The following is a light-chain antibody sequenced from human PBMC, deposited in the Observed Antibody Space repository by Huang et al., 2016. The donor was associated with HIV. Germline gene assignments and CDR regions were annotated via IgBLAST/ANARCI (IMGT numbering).Light chain of an antibody. CDR3: QQYNDWPPIT. CDR1: HSVATN. J-gene: IGKJ5*01. Sequence: DIVMTQSPVTLSLSPGEGATLSCEASHSVATNVAWFQQKPGQAPRLRIDGASTRATGTPVRFRGSVSGTDFSLSITSLHRDDFGVYYCQQYNDWPPITFGQGTRL. V-gene: IGKV3-15*01. CDR2: GAS.